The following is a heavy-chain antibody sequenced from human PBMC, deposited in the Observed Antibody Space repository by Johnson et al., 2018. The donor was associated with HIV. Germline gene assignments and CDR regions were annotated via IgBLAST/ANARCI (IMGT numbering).Heavy chain of an antibody. J-gene: IGHJ3*02. CDR3: ASGGSRYSGSYLSDAFDI. Sequence: VQLVESGGDLVQPGGSLRLSCVGSGFTFSTNWMHWVRQAPGKGLVWVSRINSDGSSTSYADSVKGRFTISRDNAKNTLYLQMNSLRAEDTAVYYCASGGSRYSGSYLSDAFDIWGQGTMVTVSS. CDR2: INSDGSST. CDR1: GFTFSTNW. V-gene: IGHV3-74*01. D-gene: IGHD1-26*01.